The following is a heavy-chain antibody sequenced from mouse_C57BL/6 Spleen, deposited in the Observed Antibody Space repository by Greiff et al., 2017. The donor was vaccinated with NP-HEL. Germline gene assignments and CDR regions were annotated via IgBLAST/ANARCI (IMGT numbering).Heavy chain of an antibody. CDR3: TRYYGYDGGVFDY. J-gene: IGHJ2*01. CDR2: ISSGGDYI. CDR1: GFTFSSYA. Sequence: EVQGVESGEGLVKPGGSLKLSCAASGFTFSSYAMSWVRQTPEKRLEWVAYISSGGDYIYYADTVKGRFTISRDNARNTLYLQMSSLKSEDTAMYYCTRYYGYDGGVFDYWGQGTTLTVSS. V-gene: IGHV5-9-1*02. D-gene: IGHD2-2*01.